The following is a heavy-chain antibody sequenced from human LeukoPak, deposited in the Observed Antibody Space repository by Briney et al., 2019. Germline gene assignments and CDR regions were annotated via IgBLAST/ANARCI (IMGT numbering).Heavy chain of an antibody. D-gene: IGHD2-2*01. Sequence: GGSLRLSCAASGFTFSSYAMRWVRQAPGKGLEWVAVISYDGSNKYYADSVKGRFTISRDNSKNTLYLQMNSLRAEDTAVYYCARRGVVPADDAFDIWGQGTMVTVSS. CDR2: ISYDGSNK. J-gene: IGHJ3*02. CDR1: GFTFSSYA. CDR3: ARRGVVPADDAFDI. V-gene: IGHV3-30-3*01.